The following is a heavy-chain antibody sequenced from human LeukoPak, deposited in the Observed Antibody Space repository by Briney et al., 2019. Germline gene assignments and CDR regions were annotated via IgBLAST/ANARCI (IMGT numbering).Heavy chain of an antibody. J-gene: IGHJ4*02. CDR1: GYTFTSYA. CDR3: ARDRSRYIAAALDY. V-gene: IGHV1-3*01. Sequence: GASVKVSCKASGYTFTSYAMHRVRQAPGQRLEWMGWINAGNGNTKYSQKFQGRVTITRDTSASTAYMELSSPRSEDTAVYYCARDRSRYIAAALDYWGQGTLVTVSS. D-gene: IGHD6-13*01. CDR2: INAGNGNT.